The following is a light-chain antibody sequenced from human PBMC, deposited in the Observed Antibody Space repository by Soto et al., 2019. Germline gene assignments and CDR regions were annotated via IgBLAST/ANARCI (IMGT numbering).Light chain of an antibody. J-gene: IGKJ4*01. CDR1: QSITTW. CDR2: KAT. V-gene: IGKV1-5*03. Sequence: DIQMTPSPSTLSASVGDRVTITCRASQSITTWLAWYQQKPGKAPKLLIYKATNLQSGVPSRFSGSGSGTDFTLTISCLQSEDFATYYCQQYYSYPLTFGGGTKVDIK. CDR3: QQYYSYPLT.